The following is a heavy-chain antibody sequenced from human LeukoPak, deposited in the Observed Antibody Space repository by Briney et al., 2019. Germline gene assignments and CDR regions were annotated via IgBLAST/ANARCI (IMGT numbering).Heavy chain of an antibody. CDR3: ARVVDWGYSYGYGYYFDY. Sequence: SETLSLTCAVYGGSFSGYYWSWIRQAPGKGLEWIGEINHSGSTNYNPSLKSRFTISVDTSKNQFSLKLSSVTAADTAVYYCARVVDWGYSYGYGYYFDYWGRGTLVTVSS. CDR1: GGSFSGYY. CDR2: INHSGST. V-gene: IGHV4-34*01. D-gene: IGHD5-18*01. J-gene: IGHJ4*02.